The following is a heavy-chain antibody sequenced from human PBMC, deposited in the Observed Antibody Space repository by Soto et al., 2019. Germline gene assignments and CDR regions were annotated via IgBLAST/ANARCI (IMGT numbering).Heavy chain of an antibody. CDR1: GFTFSSYD. D-gene: IGHD3-3*01. V-gene: IGHV3-13*01. CDR2: IGTAGDT. Sequence: EVQLVESGGGLVQPGGSLRLSCAASGFTFSSYDMHWVRQATGKGLEWVSAIGTAGDTYYPGSVKGRFTISRENAKNSLDLQMNSLRAGDTAVYYCASAYYDENYYYYGMEVWGQGTTVTVSS. CDR3: ASAYYDENYYYYGMEV. J-gene: IGHJ6*02.